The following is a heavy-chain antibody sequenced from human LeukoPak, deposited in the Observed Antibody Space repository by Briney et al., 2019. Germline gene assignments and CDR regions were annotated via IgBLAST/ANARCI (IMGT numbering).Heavy chain of an antibody. Sequence: GESLKISCKGSGYSFTSYWISWVRQMPGKGLEWMGRIDPSDSYTNYSPSFQGHVTISADKSTSTAYLQWSSLKASDTAMYYCARHTPSYYGDLCYFDYWGQGTLVTVSS. D-gene: IGHD4-17*01. CDR1: GYSFTSYW. CDR3: ARHTPSYYGDLCYFDY. CDR2: IDPSDSYT. J-gene: IGHJ4*02. V-gene: IGHV5-10-1*01.